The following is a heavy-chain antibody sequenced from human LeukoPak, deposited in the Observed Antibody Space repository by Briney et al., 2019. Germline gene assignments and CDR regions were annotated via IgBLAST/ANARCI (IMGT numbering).Heavy chain of an antibody. CDR3: ARDSRYSSGWFFDY. V-gene: IGHV3-66*02. J-gene: IGHJ4*02. Sequence: GGSLRLSCAASGFTVSSNYMSWVRQAPGKGLEWVSVIYSGGSTYYANSVKGRFTISRDNSKNTLYLQMNSLRAEDTAVYYCARDSRYSSGWFFDYWGQGTLVTVS. CDR1: GFTVSSNY. CDR2: IYSGGST. D-gene: IGHD6-19*01.